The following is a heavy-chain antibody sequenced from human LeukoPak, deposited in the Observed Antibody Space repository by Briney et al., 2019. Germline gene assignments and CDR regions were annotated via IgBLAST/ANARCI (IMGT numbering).Heavy chain of an antibody. CDR2: ISSSSSTI. Sequence: GGSLRLSCEAFGFTFSSYSMNWVRQAPGKGLEWVSYISSSSSTIYYAESVRGRFTISRDNAKNSLYLQMNSLRAEDTAVYYCAREGHTRWGYYYGMDVWGQGTTVTVSS. J-gene: IGHJ6*02. CDR3: AREGHTRWGYYYGMDV. D-gene: IGHD2-2*01. CDR1: GFTFSSYS. V-gene: IGHV3-48*04.